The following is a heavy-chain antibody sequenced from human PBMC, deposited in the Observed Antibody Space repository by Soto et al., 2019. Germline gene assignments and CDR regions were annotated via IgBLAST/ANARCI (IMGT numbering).Heavy chain of an antibody. Sequence: QLQQWGAGPLRPLETLSLTCGVSGGSFGGYYWAWIRQSPEKGLEWIGEINDRGSVNYNPPLKSRVSISVDTSKSHYSLTLRSVTAADTAIYYCARESHDILTGPPWVWYFDLWGRGTLVTVSS. J-gene: IGHJ2*01. V-gene: IGHV4-34*02. CDR2: INDRGSV. D-gene: IGHD3-9*01. CDR3: ARESHDILTGPPWVWYFDL. CDR1: GGSFGGYY.